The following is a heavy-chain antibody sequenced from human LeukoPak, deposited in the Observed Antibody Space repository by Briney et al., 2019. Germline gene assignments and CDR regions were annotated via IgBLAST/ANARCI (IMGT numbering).Heavy chain of an antibody. CDR1: GFTFSSYA. CDR3: AKPNHLIYYFDY. J-gene: IGHJ4*02. CDR2: ISGSGGST. D-gene: IGHD1-14*01. V-gene: IGHV3-23*01. Sequence: HPGGSLRLSCAASGFTFSSYAMSWVRQAPGKGLEWVSAISGSGGSTYYTDSVKGRFTISRDNSKNTLYLQMNSLRAEDTAVYYCAKPNHLIYYFDYWGQGTLVTVSS.